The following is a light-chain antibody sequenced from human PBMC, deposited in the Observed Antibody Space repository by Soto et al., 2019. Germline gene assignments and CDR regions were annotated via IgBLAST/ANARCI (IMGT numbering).Light chain of an antibody. V-gene: IGKV3-20*01. Sequence: EIVLTQSPGTLSLSPGERATLSCRGSQSVSSSYLAWYQQKPGQAPRLLIYDASSRATGIPDRFSGSGSGTDFTLTISRLEPEDFAVYYCHQYGSSRTFGQGTKVEIK. CDR3: HQYGSSRT. J-gene: IGKJ1*01. CDR2: DAS. CDR1: QSVSSSY.